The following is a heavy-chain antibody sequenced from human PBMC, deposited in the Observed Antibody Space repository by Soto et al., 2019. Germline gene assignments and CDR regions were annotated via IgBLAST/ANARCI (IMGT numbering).Heavy chain of an antibody. D-gene: IGHD6-13*01. CDR3: ANGLYPYSSYYYMDV. Sequence: GGSLRLSCAASGFTFSSYAMSWVRQAPGKGLEWVSAISGSGGSTYYADSVKGRFTISRDNSKNTLYLQMNSLRAEDTAVYYCANGLYPYSSYYYMDVWGKGTTVTVSS. CDR1: GFTFSSYA. J-gene: IGHJ6*03. V-gene: IGHV3-23*01. CDR2: ISGSGGST.